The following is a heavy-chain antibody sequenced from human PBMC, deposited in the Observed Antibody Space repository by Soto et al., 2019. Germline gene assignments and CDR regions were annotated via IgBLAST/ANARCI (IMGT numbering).Heavy chain of an antibody. V-gene: IGHV3-30*18. CDR3: AKDRGQLGYYYYYMDV. CDR2: ISYDGSNK. Sequence: GGSLRLSCAASGFTFSSYAMSWVRQAPGKGLEWVAVISYDGSNKYYADSVKGRFAISRDNSKNTLYLQMNSLRAEDTAVYYCAKDRGQLGYYYYYMDVWGKGTTVTVSS. J-gene: IGHJ6*03. D-gene: IGHD6-6*01. CDR1: GFTFSSYA.